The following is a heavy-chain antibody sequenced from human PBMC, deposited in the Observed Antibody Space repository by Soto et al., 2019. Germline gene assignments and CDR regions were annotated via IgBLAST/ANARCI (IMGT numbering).Heavy chain of an antibody. CDR3: ARDFFSGGSCYFCGD. CDR2: IWYDGSNK. D-gene: IGHD2-15*01. V-gene: IGHV3-33*01. J-gene: IGHJ4*02. CDR1: GLTFSSYG. Sequence: QVQLVESGGGVVQPGRSLRLSCAASGLTFSSYGIHWVRQAPGTGLEWVAVIWYDGSNKYYVDSVKVRFTISRDNSKNTLYLQMNSLRAEDTAVYYSARDFFSGGSCYFCGDWGQGTLVTVAS.